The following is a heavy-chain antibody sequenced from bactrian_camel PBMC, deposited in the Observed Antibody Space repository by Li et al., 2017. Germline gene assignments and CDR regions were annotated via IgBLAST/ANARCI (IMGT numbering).Heavy chain of an antibody. CDR3: TASHDYCYSRAPLLARHYTY. CDR2: IHNGGGSP. D-gene: IGHD3*01. CDR1: GHSDSSYF. Sequence: DVQLVESGGGSVQAGGTLRLGCAASGHSDSSYFMAWFRQAPGKEREGVARIHNGGGSPYYVNSARGRFTISHDNAKNTLYLDILNLKLEDTGTYYCTASHDYCYSRAPLLARHYTYWGQGTQVTVS. J-gene: IGHJ4*01. V-gene: IGHV3S40*01.